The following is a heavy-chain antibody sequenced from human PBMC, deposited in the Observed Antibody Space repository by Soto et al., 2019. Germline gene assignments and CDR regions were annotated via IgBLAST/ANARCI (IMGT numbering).Heavy chain of an antibody. D-gene: IGHD5-18*01. Sequence: ASVKVSCKASAYTFNTYGISWVRRAPGQGLEWMGWISGHNGQTNYAQKFRGRVTITTDTSTSTAYMELRSLRSDDTAIYYCARDGRKQLWVEGRNAMDVWGQGTMVTVSS. CDR1: AYTFNTYG. V-gene: IGHV1-18*01. CDR2: ISGHNGQT. CDR3: ARDGRKQLWVEGRNAMDV. J-gene: IGHJ6*02.